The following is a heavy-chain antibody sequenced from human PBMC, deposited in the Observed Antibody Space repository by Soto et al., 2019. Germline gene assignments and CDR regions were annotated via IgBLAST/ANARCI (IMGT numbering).Heavy chain of an antibody. CDR1: GGSISSNSYC. V-gene: IGHV4-39*01. CDR2: ISYSGRT. Sequence: QLLLEESGPGLVKPSETLSLSCTVSGGSISSNSYCWGWVRQSPGKGLEWIGSISYSGRTFYNPSRKRRFAISVATSRIQYSLELYSVTAADTAVFYGARAFRGDAFPGLFDDWGHGALVTVSS. J-gene: IGHJ4*01. CDR3: ARAFRGDAFPGLFDD. D-gene: IGHD2-21*01.